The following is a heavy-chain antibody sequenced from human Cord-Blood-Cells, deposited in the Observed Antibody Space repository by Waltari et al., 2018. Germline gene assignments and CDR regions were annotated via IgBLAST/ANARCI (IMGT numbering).Heavy chain of an antibody. CDR3: ATDRTYYDFWSGYFAFDI. V-gene: IGHV1-24*01. CDR1: GYTLTELS. Sequence: QVQLVQSGAEVKKPGASVKVSCKVSGYTLTELSMHWVRQAPGKGLEWMGGFDPEDGETIYAQKFQGRVTMTEDTSTDTAYMELSSLRSEDTAVYYCATDRTYYDFWSGYFAFDIWGQGTMVTVSS. CDR2: FDPEDGET. J-gene: IGHJ3*02. D-gene: IGHD3-3*01.